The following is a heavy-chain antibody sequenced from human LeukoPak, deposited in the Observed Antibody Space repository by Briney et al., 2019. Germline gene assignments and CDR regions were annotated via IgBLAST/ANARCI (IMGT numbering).Heavy chain of an antibody. CDR2: IYPGDSDT. CDR1: GYSFTSYW. Sequence: GESLKISCKGSGYSFTSYWIGWVRQMPGKGLEWMGIIYPGDSDTRYSPSFQGQVTISADKSISTAYLQWSSLKASDTAMYYCARHVGTQYYYDSSGYYWEWGQGTLVTVSS. D-gene: IGHD3-22*01. V-gene: IGHV5-51*01. J-gene: IGHJ4*02. CDR3: ARHVGTQYYYDSSGYYWE.